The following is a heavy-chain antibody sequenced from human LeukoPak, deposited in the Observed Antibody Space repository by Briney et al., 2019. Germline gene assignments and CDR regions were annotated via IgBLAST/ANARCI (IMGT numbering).Heavy chain of an antibody. CDR2: MNPNSGKT. V-gene: IGHV1-8*01. D-gene: IGHD1-1*01. CDR3: ASRTGTGAFDI. J-gene: IGHJ3*02. CDR1: VYTFTSYD. Sequence: ASVKVSSKASVYTFTSYDINCVRQATGQGREWMGWMNPNSGKTGYAEKFQGRVTMTRNTSISTAYMELSSMRSEETAGYYCASRTGTGAFDIWGQGTMVTVSS.